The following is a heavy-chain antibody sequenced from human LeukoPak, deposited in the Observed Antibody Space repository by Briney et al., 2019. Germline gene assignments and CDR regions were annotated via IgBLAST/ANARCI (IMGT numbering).Heavy chain of an antibody. J-gene: IGHJ4*02. CDR1: GYSISSSYY. V-gene: IGHV4-38-2*01. CDR2: IYHSGIT. D-gene: IGHD1-14*01. Sequence: SETLSLTCAVSGYSISSSYYWGWIRQSPGKGLEWIGNIYHSGITHYNPSLQGRITLSVDTSKNQFSLNLSSVTAADTAVYYCTRFSTASSRPAYYWGQGTLVIVSS. CDR3: TRFSTASSRPAYY.